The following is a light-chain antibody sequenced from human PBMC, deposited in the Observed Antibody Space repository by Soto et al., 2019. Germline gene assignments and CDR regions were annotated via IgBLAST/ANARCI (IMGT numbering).Light chain of an antibody. CDR2: EVS. V-gene: IGLV2-8*01. CDR1: NSDVGGYDF. CDR3: SSFAGSNNVV. Sequence: QSVLTQPPSASGSPGQSVTISCTGTNSDVGGYDFVSWYQQHPGKAPKLMIYEVSKRPSGVPDRFSGSKSGNTASLTVSGLQAEDEASYYCSSFAGSNNVVFGGGTKLTVL. J-gene: IGLJ3*02.